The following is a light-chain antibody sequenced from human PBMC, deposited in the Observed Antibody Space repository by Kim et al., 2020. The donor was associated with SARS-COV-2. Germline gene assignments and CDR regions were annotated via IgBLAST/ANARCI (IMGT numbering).Light chain of an antibody. CDR1: AGAVTSGHY. Sequence: PGGTVTLTRGSSAGAVTSGHYPYWFQQKPGQAPRTLIYDINNRNSWTPARFSGSLPGGKAALTLSGAQPEDEADYYCLLTYNNIRIFGGGTQLTVL. V-gene: IGLV7-46*01. CDR2: DIN. CDR3: LLTYNNIRI. J-gene: IGLJ2*01.